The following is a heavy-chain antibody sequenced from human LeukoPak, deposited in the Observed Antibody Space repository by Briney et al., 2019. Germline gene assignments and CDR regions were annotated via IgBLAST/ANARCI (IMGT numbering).Heavy chain of an antibody. CDR2: INQDGSEK. J-gene: IGHJ4*02. D-gene: IGHD5-24*01. CDR3: ARERDGRFFDY. Sequence: GGSLRLSCAVSGLTFRSFWMSWVRQAPGKGLEWVANINQDGSEKYFVDSVKGRFTISRDNSKKSLHLQMNTLRAEDTALYYCARERDGRFFDYWGQGTLVTVSS. V-gene: IGHV3-7*01. CDR1: GLTFRSFW.